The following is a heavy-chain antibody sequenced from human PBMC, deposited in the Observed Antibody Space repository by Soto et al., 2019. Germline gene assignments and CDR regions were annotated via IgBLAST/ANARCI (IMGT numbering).Heavy chain of an antibody. D-gene: IGHD2-15*01. V-gene: IGHV3-23*01. J-gene: IGHJ5*02. CDR2: ISRNGDTT. CDR1: GFDFSSNS. CDR3: SKWSGFGDA. Sequence: EVQLLESGGGLVRPGGSLRLSCVASGFDFSSNSMTWARQAPGKGLEWVGGISRNGDTTFYRDSVKGRFTISRDISKSTLFLQMNRLRVEDTAMYFCSKWSGFGDAWGQGTLVTVS.